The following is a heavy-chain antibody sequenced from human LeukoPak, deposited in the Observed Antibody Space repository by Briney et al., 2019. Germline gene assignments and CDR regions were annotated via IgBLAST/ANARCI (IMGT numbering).Heavy chain of an antibody. V-gene: IGHV1-2*02. D-gene: IGHD3-3*01. CDR2: INPNSGGT. CDR3: ARGGLYSYYDFWSGPDGEWDAFDI. Sequence: ASVKVSCKASGYTFTDYYMHWVRQAPGQGLEWMGWINPNSGGTNYAQKFQGRVTMTRDTSISTAYMELSRLRSDDTAVYYCARGGLYSYYDFWSGPDGEWDAFDIWGQGTMVTVSS. J-gene: IGHJ3*02. CDR1: GYTFTDYY.